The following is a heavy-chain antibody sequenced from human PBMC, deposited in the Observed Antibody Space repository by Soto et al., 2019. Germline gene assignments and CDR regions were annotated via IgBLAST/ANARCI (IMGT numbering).Heavy chain of an antibody. CDR2: IYYSGST. Sequence: SETLSRTCAVSGGSISSYYWSWIRQPPGKGLEWIGYIYYSGSTNYNPSLKSRVTISVDTSKNQFSLKLSSVTAADTAVYYCARDRSGWNPFDYWGQGTLVTVSS. J-gene: IGHJ4*02. D-gene: IGHD6-19*01. CDR3: ARDRSGWNPFDY. CDR1: GGSISSYY. V-gene: IGHV4-59*01.